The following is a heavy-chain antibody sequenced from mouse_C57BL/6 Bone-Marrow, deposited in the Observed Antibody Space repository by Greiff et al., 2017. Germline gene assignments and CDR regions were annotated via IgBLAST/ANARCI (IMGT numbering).Heavy chain of an antibody. CDR1: GFTFSDYG. CDR3: AYYGSSYGYWYFDV. D-gene: IGHD1-1*01. V-gene: IGHV5-17*01. J-gene: IGHJ1*03. Sequence: EVNLVESGGGLVKPGGSLKLSCAASGFTFSDYGMHWVRQAPEKGLEWVAYMSSGSSTIYYADTVKGRFTISRDNAKNTLFLQMTSLRSEDTAMYYCAYYGSSYGYWYFDVWGTGTTVTVSS. CDR2: MSSGSSTI.